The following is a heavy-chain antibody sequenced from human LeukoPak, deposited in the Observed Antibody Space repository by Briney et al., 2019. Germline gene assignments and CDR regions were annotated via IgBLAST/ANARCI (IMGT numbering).Heavy chain of an antibody. D-gene: IGHD3-3*01. V-gene: IGHV4-59*01. CDR1: GDSISTYY. CDR3: ARITNYYYMDV. J-gene: IGHJ6*03. Sequence: SETLSLTCTVSGDSISTYYWTWLRQPPGKGLEWIGYLDYTGSTNYSPSLKSRVTMSVDTSKNQFSLKLSSVTAADTAVYYCARITNYYYMDVWGKGIMVTVSS. CDR2: LDYTGST.